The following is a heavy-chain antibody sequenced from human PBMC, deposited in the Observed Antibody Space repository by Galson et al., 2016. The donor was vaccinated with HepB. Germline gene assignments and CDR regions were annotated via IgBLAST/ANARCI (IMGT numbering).Heavy chain of an antibody. CDR3: ARDSSPGLTSGWYLDAFDI. J-gene: IGHJ3*02. V-gene: IGHV3-7*03. CDR1: GFSFSGYW. CDR2: IKRDGSET. Sequence: SLRLSCAASGFSFSGYWMTWVRQAPGKGPEWVANIKRDGSETHYVDSVKGRFTISRDNAKNLLNLQMNSLRVEDTAVYYCARDSSPGLTSGWYLDAFDIWGQGTMVTVSS. D-gene: IGHD6-19*01.